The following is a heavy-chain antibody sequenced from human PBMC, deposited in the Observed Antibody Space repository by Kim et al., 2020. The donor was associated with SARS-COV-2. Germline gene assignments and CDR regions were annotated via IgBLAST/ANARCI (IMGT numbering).Heavy chain of an antibody. CDR1: GYTFTGYY. CDR2: INPNSGGT. J-gene: IGHJ4*02. V-gene: IGHV1-2*06. Sequence: ASVKVSCKASGYTFTGYYLHWVRQAPGQGLEWMGRINPNSGGTNYAQKFQGRVTMTRDTSISTAYMELTRLRSDDTAVYFCARVAGIASDGTDDYWGQGTLVTVSS. CDR3: ARVAGIASDGTDDY. D-gene: IGHD6-13*01.